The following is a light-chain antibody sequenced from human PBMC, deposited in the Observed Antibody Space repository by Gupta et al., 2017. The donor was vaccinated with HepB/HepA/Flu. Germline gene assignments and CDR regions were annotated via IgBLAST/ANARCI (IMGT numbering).Light chain of an antibody. CDR3: TSYKTCRTRGV. CDR2: DVS. Sequence: QSALTQPASVSGSPGQSITISCTGTSSDVGGYNYVSWYQQHPGTAPKLMIYDVSNRPSGVPKRFSGSKSGTTASLTISGLQAEDEADYYCTSYKTCRTRGVFGAGTKVPVL. V-gene: IGLV2-14*03. CDR1: SSDVGGYNY. J-gene: IGLJ1*01.